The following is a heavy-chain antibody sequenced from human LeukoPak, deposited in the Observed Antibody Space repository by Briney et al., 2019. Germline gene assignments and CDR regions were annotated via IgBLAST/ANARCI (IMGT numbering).Heavy chain of an antibody. J-gene: IGHJ3*02. CDR1: GFTFGDYA. V-gene: IGHV3-49*04. Sequence: GGSLRLSCIASGFTFGDYAMSWVRQAPGKGLEWVGFIRSKAYGGTTEYAASVKSRFSIPRDDSKSIAYLQMNSLRTEDTAVFYCTRDCSGGSCWGDAFDIWGQGTMVTVSS. D-gene: IGHD2-15*01. CDR2: IRSKAYGGTT. CDR3: TRDCSGGSCWGDAFDI.